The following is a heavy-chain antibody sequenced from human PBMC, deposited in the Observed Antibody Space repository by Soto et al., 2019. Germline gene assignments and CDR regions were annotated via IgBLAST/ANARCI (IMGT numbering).Heavy chain of an antibody. V-gene: IGHV3-33*01. J-gene: IGHJ4*02. CDR3: ARDVLLAAAGPGY. CDR1: GFTFSSYG. Sequence: GGSLRLSCAASGFTFSSYGMHWVRQAPGKGLEWVAVIWYDGSNKYYADSVKGRFTISRDNSKNTLYLQMNSLRAEDTAVYYCARDVLLAAAGPGYWGQGTLVTVS. D-gene: IGHD6-13*01. CDR2: IWYDGSNK.